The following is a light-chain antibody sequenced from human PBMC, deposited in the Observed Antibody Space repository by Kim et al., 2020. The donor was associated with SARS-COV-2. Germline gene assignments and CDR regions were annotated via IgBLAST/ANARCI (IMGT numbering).Light chain of an antibody. CDR2: KSS. CDR3: QQYNSYSPT. J-gene: IGKJ5*01. Sequence: DIQITQSPSTLSASVGDRVTITCRASQSIGTWLAWYQQKPGKAPKLLIYKSSSLHSGVPSRFSGSGSGTQFTLTISSLQPDDFATYFCQQYNSYSPTFGQ. CDR1: QSIGTW. V-gene: IGKV1-5*03.